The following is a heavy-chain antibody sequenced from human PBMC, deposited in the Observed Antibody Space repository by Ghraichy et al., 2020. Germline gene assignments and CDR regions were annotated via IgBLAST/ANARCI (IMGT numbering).Heavy chain of an antibody. CDR1: GFAFSSFA. CDR2: INASGDRT. J-gene: IGHJ4*02. Sequence: GGSLRLSCAASGFAFSSFAMSWVRQAPGKGLEWLSSINASGDRTYYAGSVKGRFTISRDNSKNTLYLQMNNLRDEDTAVYYCAEALARGYWGQGTLVAVSS. V-gene: IGHV3-23*01. CDR3: AEALARGY.